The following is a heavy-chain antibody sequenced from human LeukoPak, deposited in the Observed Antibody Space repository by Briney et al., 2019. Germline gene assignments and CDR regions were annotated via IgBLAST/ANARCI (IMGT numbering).Heavy chain of an antibody. J-gene: IGHJ4*02. V-gene: IGHV3-66*01. CDR1: GFTVSSNY. CDR3: ARVGDVDTAMVDH. D-gene: IGHD5-18*01. Sequence: GGSLRLSCAASGFTVSSNYMSWVRQAPGKGLEWVSVIYSGGSTYYADSVKGRFTISRDNSKNTLYLQMNSLRAEDTAVYYCARVGDVDTAMVDHWGQGTLVTVSS. CDR2: IYSGGST.